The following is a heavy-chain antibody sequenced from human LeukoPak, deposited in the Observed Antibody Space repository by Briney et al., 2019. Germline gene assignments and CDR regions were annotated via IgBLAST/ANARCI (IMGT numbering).Heavy chain of an antibody. V-gene: IGHV4-59*08. D-gene: IGHD6-19*01. Sequence: SETLSLTCTVSGGSINSYYWSWIRQPPGMGLEWIGFLYYSRSTNYNPSLKSRVTISVDTSKNQFSLKLNSVTAADTAVYYCANANLQWLGYFQHWGQGTLVTVSS. CDR1: GGSINSYY. CDR3: ANANLQWLGYFQH. CDR2: LYYSRST. J-gene: IGHJ1*01.